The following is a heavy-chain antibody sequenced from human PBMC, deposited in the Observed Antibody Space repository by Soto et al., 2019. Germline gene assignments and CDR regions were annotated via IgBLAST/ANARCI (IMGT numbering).Heavy chain of an antibody. CDR1: GYSFINYA. J-gene: IGHJ3*02. CDR2: INGGNSNR. V-gene: IGHV1-3*01. D-gene: IGHD6-13*01. CDR3: ARGDSSSWNRALDI. Sequence: QVQVVQSGAEVKKPGASVKVSCKASGYSFINYAMHWVRQAPGQRLEWMGWINGGNSNRKYSQKFQGRLSMTRDTSASTAYMELGSLTSEDTAVYYCARGDSSSWNRALDIWGQGTMVTVSS.